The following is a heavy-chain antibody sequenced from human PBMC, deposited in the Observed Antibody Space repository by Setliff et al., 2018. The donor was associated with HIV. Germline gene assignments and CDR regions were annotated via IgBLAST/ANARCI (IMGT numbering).Heavy chain of an antibody. CDR2: ISSGGGTI. D-gene: IGHD3-22*01. J-gene: IGHJ4*02. CDR1: GFTFSSYE. Sequence: PGGSLRLSCAASGFTFSSYEMNWVRQAPGKGLEWVSYISSGGGTIYYADSVKGRFTISRDNSKNTLYLQMNSLRAEDTAVYYCAKDRTVVVITIFDYWGQGTLVTVSS. CDR3: AKDRTVVVITIFDY. V-gene: IGHV3-48*03.